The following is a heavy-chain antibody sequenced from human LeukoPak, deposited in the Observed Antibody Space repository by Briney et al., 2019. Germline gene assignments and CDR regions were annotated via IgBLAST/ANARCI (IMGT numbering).Heavy chain of an antibody. J-gene: IGHJ4*02. CDR2: IRSKSYGGTS. V-gene: IGHV3-49*04. CDR1: GLTGSHNY. CDR3: SRDFWRFGLDF. Sequence: GGSLRLSCAASGLTGSHNYVSWVRQAPGKGLEWVAFIRSKSYGGTSEYAASVRGRFTVSRDDSKSIAYLQMESLKTEDTAVYYCSRDFWRFGLDFWGQGTPVTVSS. D-gene: IGHD3-10*01.